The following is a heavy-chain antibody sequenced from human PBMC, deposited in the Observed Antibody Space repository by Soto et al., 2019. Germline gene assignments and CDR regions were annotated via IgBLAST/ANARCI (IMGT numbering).Heavy chain of an antibody. CDR1: GGSISSYY. CDR3: ARGGVDTAMIPLLWFGEFDY. J-gene: IGHJ4*02. CDR2: IYYSGST. V-gene: IGHV4-59*08. D-gene: IGHD3-10*01. Sequence: SETLSLTCTVSGGSISSYYWSWIRQPPGKGLEWIGYIYYSGSTNYNPSLKSRVTISVDTSKNQFSLKLSSVTAADTAVYYCARGGVDTAMIPLLWFGEFDYWGQGTLVTVSS.